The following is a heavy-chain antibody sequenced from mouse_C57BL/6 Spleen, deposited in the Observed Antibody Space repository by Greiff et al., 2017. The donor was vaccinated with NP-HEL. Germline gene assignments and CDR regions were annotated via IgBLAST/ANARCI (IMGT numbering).Heavy chain of an antibody. CDR1: GFSLTSYG. J-gene: IGHJ4*01. CDR3: ARANYDYDDAMDY. Sequence: VMLVESGPGLVQPSQSLSITCTVSGFSLTSYGVHWVRQSPGKGLEWLGVIWSGGSTDYNAAFISRLSISKDNSKSQVFFKMNSLQADDTAIYYCARANYDYDDAMDYWGQGTSVTVSS. V-gene: IGHV2-2*01. D-gene: IGHD2-4*01. CDR2: IWSGGST.